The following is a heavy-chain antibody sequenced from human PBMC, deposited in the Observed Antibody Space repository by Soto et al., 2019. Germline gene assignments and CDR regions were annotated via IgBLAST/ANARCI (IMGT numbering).Heavy chain of an antibody. J-gene: IGHJ6*02. CDR2: ISYDGNNK. CDR3: AKGLVGYVFGVQDYYFGMDV. D-gene: IGHD1-26*01. CDR1: GFKFSTYG. Sequence: QVQLVESGGGVVQPGRSLRLSCGASGFKFSTYGMHWVRQAPGKGLEWVAVISYDGNNKDYADSVKGRFTISRDNSKNKSYIQMNSLTAEDTAVYYCAKGLVGYVFGVQDYYFGMDVWGQGTTVAVSS. V-gene: IGHV3-30*18.